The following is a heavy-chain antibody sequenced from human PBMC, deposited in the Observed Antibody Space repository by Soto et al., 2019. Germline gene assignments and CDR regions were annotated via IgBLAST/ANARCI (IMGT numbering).Heavy chain of an antibody. V-gene: IGHV1-69*02. D-gene: IGHD3-10*01. CDR1: GDTFNFYS. CDR2: VNPIVSMS. Sequence: QVQLVQSGAEVKRPGSSVKVSCKASGDTFNFYSINWVRQAPGVGLEWMGRVNPIVSMSNYAQKFQGRVTMTADKSTSTACMELSSLGSEDTAIYYCAISCGSGYGAVDYWGQGALVSVSS. CDR3: AISCGSGYGAVDY. J-gene: IGHJ4*02.